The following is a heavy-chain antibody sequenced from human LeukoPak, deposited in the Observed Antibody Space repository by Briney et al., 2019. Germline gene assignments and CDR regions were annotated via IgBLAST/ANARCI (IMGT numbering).Heavy chain of an antibody. CDR3: ARDAGYYYDSSGYLY. J-gene: IGHJ4*02. D-gene: IGHD3-22*01. Sequence: PGGSLRLSCAASGFSFRSVGMHWVRQAPGKGLEWVALTPHEGTSHYKDSVQGRFTISRDNAKNSLYLQMNSLRAEDTAVYYCARDAGYYYDSSGYLYWGQGTLVTVSS. V-gene: IGHV3-30*02. CDR1: GFSFRSVG. CDR2: TPHEGTSH.